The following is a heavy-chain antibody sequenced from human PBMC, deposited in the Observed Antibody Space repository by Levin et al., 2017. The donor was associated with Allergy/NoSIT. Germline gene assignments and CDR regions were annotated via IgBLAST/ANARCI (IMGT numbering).Heavy chain of an antibody. CDR1: GFTFGDYA. CDR3: ARGGPPNYDYNWGSYRDGYFDY. D-gene: IGHD3-16*02. CDR2: IRNKAHGGTT. V-gene: IGHV3-49*04. Sequence: GESLKISFPGSGFTFGDYAMSWVRQAPGKGLEWVGFIRNKAHGGTTEYAASVKGRLTISRDDSKSIAYLQMNSLKTEDTAVYFCARGGPPNYDYNWGSYRDGYFDYWGQGTLVTVSS. J-gene: IGHJ4*02.